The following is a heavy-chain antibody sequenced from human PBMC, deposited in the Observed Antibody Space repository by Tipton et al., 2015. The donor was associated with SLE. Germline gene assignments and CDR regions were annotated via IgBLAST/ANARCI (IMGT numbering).Heavy chain of an antibody. CDR3: ARGELSIAARPRNWFDP. Sequence: TLSLTCTVSGGSISSGGYYWSWIRQHPGKGLEWIGYIYYSGSTYYPPPPKSRVTISVDTSKNQFSLKLSSVTAADTAVYYCARGELSIAARPRNWFDPWGQGTLVTVSS. D-gene: IGHD6-6*01. CDR1: GGSISSGGYY. J-gene: IGHJ5*02. CDR2: IYYSGST. V-gene: IGHV4-31*03.